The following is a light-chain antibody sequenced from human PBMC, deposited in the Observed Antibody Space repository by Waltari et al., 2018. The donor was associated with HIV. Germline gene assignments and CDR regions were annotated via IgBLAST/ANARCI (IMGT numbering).Light chain of an antibody. V-gene: IGLV2-14*01. CDR3: SSYTSSSTLRV. CDR2: EVS. J-gene: IGLJ3*02. CDR1: SSDVGGSNY. Sequence: QSALTQPASVSGSPGQSITISCTGTSSDVGGSNYVPWYQQHLGKAPKLMIYEVSNRPSGVSNRFSGSKSGNTASLTISGLQAEDEADYYCSSYTSSSTLRVFGGGTKLTVL.